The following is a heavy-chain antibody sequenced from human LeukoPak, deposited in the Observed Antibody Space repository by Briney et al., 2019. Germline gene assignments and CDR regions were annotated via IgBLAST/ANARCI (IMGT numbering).Heavy chain of an antibody. CDR2: IYYSGTT. Sequence: PSETLSLTCTVSGGSISSYYWSWIRQPPGKGLEWIGYIYYSGTTNYSPSLKSRVTISVDTSKNQFSLKLSSVTAADTAVYYCARHVGEHDFWSGYSYNWFDPWGQGTLVTVSS. V-gene: IGHV4-59*08. J-gene: IGHJ5*02. CDR1: GGSISSYY. CDR3: ARHVGEHDFWSGYSYNWFDP. D-gene: IGHD3-3*01.